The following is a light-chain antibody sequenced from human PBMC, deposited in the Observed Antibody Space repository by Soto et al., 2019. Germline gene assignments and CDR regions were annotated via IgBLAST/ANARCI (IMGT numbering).Light chain of an antibody. CDR2: NDN. Sequence: QSVLTQPPSASGTPGQRVTVSCFGSSSNIGRNTVSWYQHLPGTAPKLLIYNDNQRPSGVPDRFSGSKSGTSASLAISGLQSEDEADYYCAAWDDSLNGRVFGGVTKLTVL. J-gene: IGLJ3*02. CDR3: AAWDDSLNGRV. V-gene: IGLV1-44*01. CDR1: SSNIGRNT.